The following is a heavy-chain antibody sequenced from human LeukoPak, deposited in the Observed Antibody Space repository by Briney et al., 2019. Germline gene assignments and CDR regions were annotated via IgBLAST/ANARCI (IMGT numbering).Heavy chain of an antibody. CDR1: GFTFTDAW. CDR3: TRDLAC. V-gene: IGHV3-15*01. CDR2: IKSKTHGGTV. J-gene: IGHJ4*02. Sequence: GGSLRLSCATSGFTFTDAWMSWVRQTPGKGLEYIGRIKSKTHGGTVAYAAPVKGRFTISRDDSQSTLYLQMSSLRTEDTAMYYCTRDLACWGQGTLVTVSS.